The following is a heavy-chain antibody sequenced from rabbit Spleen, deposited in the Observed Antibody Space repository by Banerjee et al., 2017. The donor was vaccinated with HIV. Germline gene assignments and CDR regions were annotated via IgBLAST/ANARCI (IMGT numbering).Heavy chain of an antibody. J-gene: IGHJ6*01. CDR3: ARDTGTSFSTYGMDL. CDR2: IYAGSSGAT. V-gene: IGHV1S45*01. D-gene: IGHD8-1*01. CDR1: GFSFSSGYD. Sequence: QEQLEESGGRLVQPGGSLTLTCTASGFSFSSGYDMCWVRQVPGKGLEWIASIYAGSSGATYSATWAKGRFTISKTSSTTVTLQMTSLTVADTATYFCARDTGTSFSTYGMDLWGQGTLVTVS.